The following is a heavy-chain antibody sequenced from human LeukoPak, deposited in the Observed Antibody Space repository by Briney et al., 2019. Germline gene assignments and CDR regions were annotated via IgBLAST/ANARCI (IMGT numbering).Heavy chain of an antibody. CDR2: IYYSGST. J-gene: IGHJ4*02. Sequence: SQTLSLTCTVSGGSISSGDYYWSWIRQPPGKGLEWIGYIYYSGSTYYNPSLKSRVTISVDTSKNQFSLKLSSVTAADTAVYYCARASDYYDSSGYSEFDYWGQGTLVTVSS. CDR3: ARASDYYDSSGYSEFDY. D-gene: IGHD3-22*01. V-gene: IGHV4-30-4*01. CDR1: GGSISSGDYY.